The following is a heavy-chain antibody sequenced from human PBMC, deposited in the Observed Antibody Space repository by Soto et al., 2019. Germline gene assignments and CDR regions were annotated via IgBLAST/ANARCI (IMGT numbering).Heavy chain of an antibody. CDR2: IIPIFGTA. Sequence: QVQLVQSGAEVKKPGSSVKVSCKASGGTFSSYAISWVRQAPGQGLEWMGGIIPIFGTANYAQKFQGRVTITGDESTTTAYRGLSSLRSEDTAVYYWPREEAVPKGGMDVWGQGTTVTVSS. CDR1: GGTFSSYA. J-gene: IGHJ6*02. V-gene: IGHV1-69*01. CDR3: PREEAVPKGGMDV.